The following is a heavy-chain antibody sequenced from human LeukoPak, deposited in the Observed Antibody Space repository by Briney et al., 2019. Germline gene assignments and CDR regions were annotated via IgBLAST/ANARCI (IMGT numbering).Heavy chain of an antibody. CDR1: GFTFDDYA. Sequence: GGSLRLSCAASGFTFDDYAMHWVRQSPGKGLEWVSGISWNTGIIGYADSVKGRFTISRDNAKNSLYLQMNSLRGEDTAFYYCTRGATVTTAYGFDPWGQGTLVTVFS. J-gene: IGHJ5*02. CDR2: ISWNTGII. D-gene: IGHD4-17*01. CDR3: TRGATVTTAYGFDP. V-gene: IGHV3-9*01.